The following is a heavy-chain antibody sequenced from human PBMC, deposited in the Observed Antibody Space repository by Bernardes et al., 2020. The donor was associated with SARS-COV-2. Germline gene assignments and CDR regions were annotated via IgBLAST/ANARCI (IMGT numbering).Heavy chain of an antibody. CDR3: VGAVFGSTYGLFDY. Sequence: GGSLRLSCADSGFTFSSYRMHWVHKGPGKGMAWVSCIKTDGSSTSNADSVKGRLIISRDIDMNTVYLQMDSLRGEDTAVYYCVGAVFGSTYGLFDYCGQGTLVSVSS. J-gene: IGHJ4*01. D-gene: IGHD2-2*01. V-gene: IGHV3-74*01. CDR1: GFTFSSYR. CDR2: IKTDGSST.